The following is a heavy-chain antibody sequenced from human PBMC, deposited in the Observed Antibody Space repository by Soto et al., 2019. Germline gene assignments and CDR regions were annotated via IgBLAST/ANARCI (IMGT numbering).Heavy chain of an antibody. D-gene: IGHD3-3*01. Sequence: SETLSLTCTVYGGSFSDYSWIWIRQPPGKGLEWIGEINHRGQSNLKSSLKSRTIISVDKSKNQVSLNLNSVTAADTAVYFCAKVSRITIFGGGWFDPWGQGTLVTVSS. CDR3: AKVSRITIFGGGWFDP. V-gene: IGHV4-34*01. CDR1: GGSFSDYS. CDR2: INHRGQS. J-gene: IGHJ5*02.